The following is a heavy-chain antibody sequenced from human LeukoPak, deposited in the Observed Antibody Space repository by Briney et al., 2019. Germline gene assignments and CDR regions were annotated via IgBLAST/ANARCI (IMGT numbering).Heavy chain of an antibody. CDR3: ARELYDSSGYFNEGIDY. J-gene: IGHJ4*02. V-gene: IGHV3-7*01. CDR1: GFTFSSYW. D-gene: IGHD3-22*01. Sequence: TGGSLRLSCAASGFTFSSYWMSWVRQAPGKGLEWVANIKQDGSEKYYVDSVKGRFTISRDNAKNSLYLQMNSLRAEDTAVYYCARELYDSSGYFNEGIDYWGQGTLVTVSS. CDR2: IKQDGSEK.